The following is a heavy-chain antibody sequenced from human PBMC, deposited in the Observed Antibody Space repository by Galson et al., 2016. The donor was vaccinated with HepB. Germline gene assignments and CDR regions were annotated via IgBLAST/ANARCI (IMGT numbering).Heavy chain of an antibody. CDR2: ISYGGST. J-gene: IGHJ4*02. CDR3: ARGYSYAKPYFDY. V-gene: IGHV4-59*01. D-gene: IGHD3-16*01. CDR1: GGSIGSYY. Sequence: SETLSLTCTVSGGSIGSYYWSWIRQPPGKGLEWIGYISYGGSTNYNPSLGSRVTISVDTSRNQFSLRLTSATAADTAVYLCARGYSYAKPYFDYWGQGSLVTVSS.